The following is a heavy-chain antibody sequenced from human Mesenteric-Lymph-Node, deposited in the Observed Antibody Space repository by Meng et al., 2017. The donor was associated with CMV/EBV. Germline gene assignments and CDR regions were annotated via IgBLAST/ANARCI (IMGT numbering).Heavy chain of an antibody. D-gene: IGHD3-3*01. J-gene: IGHJ4*02. CDR2: ISGSGGRT. Sequence: GESLKISCVASGFTFSSYAMSWVRQAPGKGPEWVSVISGSGGRTDYADFVKGRFTISRDDSKNTLYMQMNSLRAEDTAVYYCAKREASTVFGVAFDYWGQGTLVTVSS. CDR1: GFTFSSYA. CDR3: AKREASTVFGVAFDY. V-gene: IGHV3-23*01.